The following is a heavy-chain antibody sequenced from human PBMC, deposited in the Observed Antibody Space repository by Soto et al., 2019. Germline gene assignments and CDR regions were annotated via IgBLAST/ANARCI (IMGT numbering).Heavy chain of an antibody. J-gene: IGHJ6*02. V-gene: IGHV3-23*01. CDR3: AKEGTDVDKAMGYRSGMDV. CDR1: GFTFSSYS. CDR2: ISGSGGST. Sequence: VSLRLSGAACGFTFSSYSMSWVRQAPGKGLEWVSAISGSGGSTYYADSVKGRFTISRDNSKNTLYLQMNSLRAEDTAVYYCAKEGTDVDKAMGYRSGMDVWGQGTTVTASS. D-gene: IGHD5-18*01.